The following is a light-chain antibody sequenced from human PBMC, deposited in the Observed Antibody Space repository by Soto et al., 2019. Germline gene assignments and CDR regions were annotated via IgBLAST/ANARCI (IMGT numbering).Light chain of an antibody. V-gene: IGKV3-11*01. J-gene: IGKJ5*01. CDR1: QSVGTK. CDR3: QQRAGWPTT. CDR2: DAS. Sequence: EILLTQSPGTLSLSPGERATLSCRATQSVGTKLVWYQQKPGQAPRLPIFDASNRAAGIPARFSGSGSGADFSLTISSPEPEDFAVYYCQQRAGWPTTFGQGTRLEI.